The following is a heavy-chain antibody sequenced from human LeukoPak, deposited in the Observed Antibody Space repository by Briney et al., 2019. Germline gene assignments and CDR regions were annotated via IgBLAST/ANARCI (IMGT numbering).Heavy chain of an antibody. Sequence: ASVKVSCKASGYTFTSYGISWVRQAPGQGLEWMGWISAYNGNTNYAQKLQGRVTMTTDTSTSTAYMELRSLRSDDTAVYYCAREDRGYDSSGYYSYWGQGTLVTVSS. D-gene: IGHD3-22*01. V-gene: IGHV1-18*01. CDR1: GYTFTSYG. CDR2: ISAYNGNT. J-gene: IGHJ4*02. CDR3: AREDRGYDSSGYYSY.